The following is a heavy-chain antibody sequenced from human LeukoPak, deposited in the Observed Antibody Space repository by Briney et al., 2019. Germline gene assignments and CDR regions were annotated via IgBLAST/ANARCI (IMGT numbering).Heavy chain of an antibody. J-gene: IGHJ4*02. D-gene: IGHD2-21*02. CDR2: IYSGGST. Sequence: GGSLRLSCAASGFTVSSNYMSWVRQAPGKGLEWVSVIYSGGSTYYGDSVKGRFTISRDNYKNTLYLQMNSLRAEDTAVYYCASSWTYCGGDCDPGFDYWGQGTLVTVSS. V-gene: IGHV3-53*01. CDR3: ASSWTYCGGDCDPGFDY. CDR1: GFTVSSNY.